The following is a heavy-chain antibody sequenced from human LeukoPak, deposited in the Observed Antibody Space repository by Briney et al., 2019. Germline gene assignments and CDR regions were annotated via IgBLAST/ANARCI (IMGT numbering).Heavy chain of an antibody. D-gene: IGHD1-1*01. Sequence: PSETLSLTCTVSGGSISRTIYHWGWIRQPPGKGLEWIGSIYYSGSTYYNPSLKSRVTISVDTSKNQFSLKLNSVTAADTAVYYCARRGPNWKAARAVDYWGQGTLVTVSS. CDR1: GGSISRTIYH. CDR2: IYYSGST. V-gene: IGHV4-39*07. CDR3: ARRGPNWKAARAVDY. J-gene: IGHJ4*02.